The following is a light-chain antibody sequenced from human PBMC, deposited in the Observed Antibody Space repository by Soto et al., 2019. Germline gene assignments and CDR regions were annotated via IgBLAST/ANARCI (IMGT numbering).Light chain of an antibody. CDR2: GSS. CDR3: QQYNSWPLT. V-gene: IGKV3-15*01. CDR1: QSVSSN. Sequence: EIVMTQSPATLSVSPGERATLSCRASQSVSSNLAWYQQKPGQAPRLLIYGSSTRANGIPARFSGSGSGTEFTLTIRSLKSEDFEVYYCQQYNSWPLTFGQGTKVEIK. J-gene: IGKJ1*01.